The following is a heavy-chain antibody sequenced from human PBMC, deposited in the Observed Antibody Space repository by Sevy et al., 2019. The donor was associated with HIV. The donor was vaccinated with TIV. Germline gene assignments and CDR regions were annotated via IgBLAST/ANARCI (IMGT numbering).Heavy chain of an antibody. CDR3: AKDSCSYGYDY. J-gene: IGHJ4*02. Sequence: GGSLRLSCAASGFTFSSYGMHWVRQAPGKGLEWVAVISYDGSNKYYADSVKGRFTISRDNSKNTLYLQMNSLRAEDTVVYYCAKDSCSYGYDYWGQGTLVTVSS. D-gene: IGHD5-18*01. V-gene: IGHV3-30*18. CDR1: GFTFSSYG. CDR2: ISYDGSNK.